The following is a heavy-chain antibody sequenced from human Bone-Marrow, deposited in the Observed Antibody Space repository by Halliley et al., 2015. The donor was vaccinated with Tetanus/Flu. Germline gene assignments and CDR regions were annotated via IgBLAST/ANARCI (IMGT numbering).Heavy chain of an antibody. J-gene: IGHJ4*02. V-gene: IGHV3-7*03. Sequence: GLEWVANIGQDGGERNYVDSVKGRFSISRDNGRNSLYLQMSSLTVDDTAVYYCAAGTGWTSYHWGQGTLVTVSS. CDR2: IGQDGGER. CDR3: AAGTGWTSYH. D-gene: IGHD3-16*02.